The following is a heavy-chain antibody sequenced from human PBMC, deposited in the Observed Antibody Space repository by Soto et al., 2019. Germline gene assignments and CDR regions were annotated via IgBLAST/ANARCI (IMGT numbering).Heavy chain of an antibody. CDR3: ARKYYYGAGTRDY. V-gene: IGHV5-51*01. D-gene: IGHD3-10*01. Sequence: GESLKISWKGSGYTFTNYWIGWVRQMPGKGLEWMGSIYPGDSETRYSPSFQGQVTMSADKSISTAYLQWSSLKASDSAMYYCARKYYYGAGTRDYRGQGTLVTVSS. CDR1: GYTFTNYW. J-gene: IGHJ4*02. CDR2: IYPGDSET.